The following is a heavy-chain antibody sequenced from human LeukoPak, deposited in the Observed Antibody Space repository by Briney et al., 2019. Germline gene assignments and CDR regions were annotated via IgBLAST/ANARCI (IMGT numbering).Heavy chain of an antibody. V-gene: IGHV1-2*02. CDR1: GYTFTGYY. J-gene: IGHJ4*02. CDR2: INPNSGGT. Sequence: ASVKVSCKASGYTFTGYYMHWVRQAPGQGLEWMGWINPNSGGTNYAQKFQGRVTMTRDTSISTAYMELSRLRSDDTAVYYCARELSRSSSTSCRDYWGQGTLVTVSS. D-gene: IGHD2-2*01. CDR3: ARELSRSSSTSCRDY.